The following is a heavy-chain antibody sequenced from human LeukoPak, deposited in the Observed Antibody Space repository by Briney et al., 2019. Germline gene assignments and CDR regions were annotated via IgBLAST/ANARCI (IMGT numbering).Heavy chain of an antibody. D-gene: IGHD3-22*01. J-gene: IGHJ5*02. V-gene: IGHV3-15*01. CDR1: GFTFSSYA. CDR3: ATDFYDST. Sequence: GGSLRLSCAASGFTFSSYAMSWVRQAPGKGLEWVGRIRSNSDGGTIDYAAPVKGRFTLSRDDSKTTLYLQMNSLQTEDTAVYCCATDFYDSTWGQGTLVTVSS. CDR2: IRSNSDGGTI.